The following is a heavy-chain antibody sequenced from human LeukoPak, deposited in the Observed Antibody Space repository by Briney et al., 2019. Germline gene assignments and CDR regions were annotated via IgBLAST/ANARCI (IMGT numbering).Heavy chain of an antibody. CDR1: GFTFSSYT. V-gene: IGHV3-21*01. CDR3: ARARELLLGGFDY. J-gene: IGHJ4*02. Sequence: GGSLRLSCAASGFTFSSYTMNWVRQAPGKGLEWVSSITGSSTYIFYADSVKGRFTISRDNAKNSLYLQMNSLRAEDTAVYYCARARELLLGGFDYWGQGTLVTVSS. CDR2: ITGSSTYI. D-gene: IGHD1-26*01.